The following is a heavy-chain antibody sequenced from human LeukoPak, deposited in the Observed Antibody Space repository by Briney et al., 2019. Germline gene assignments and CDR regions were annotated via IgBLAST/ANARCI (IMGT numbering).Heavy chain of an antibody. Sequence: GGSLRLSCAASGFTFSSYWMSWVRQAPGRGLEWVATIKQDGSDKYYVDSVKGRFTISRDNAKNSLYLQMNSLRAEDTAVYFCARDPEGTTTPESWGQGTLVTVSS. CDR1: GFTFSSYW. CDR2: IKQDGSDK. D-gene: IGHD1-7*01. CDR3: ARDPEGTTTPES. V-gene: IGHV3-7*01. J-gene: IGHJ4*02.